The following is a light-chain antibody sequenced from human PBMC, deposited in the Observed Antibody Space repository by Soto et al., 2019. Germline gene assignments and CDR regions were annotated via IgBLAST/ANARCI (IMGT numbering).Light chain of an antibody. V-gene: IGLV2-11*01. CDR3: CSYAGRWV. J-gene: IGLJ3*02. CDR2: DVS. CDR1: SSDVGGSKS. Sequence: QSVLTQPRSVSGSPGHSVTISCTGTSSDVGGSKSVSWYQQYPGEAPKLLIYDVSERPSGVPDRFSGSKSGNTASLTISGLQAEDEAEYHCCSYAGRWVFGGGTKLTVL.